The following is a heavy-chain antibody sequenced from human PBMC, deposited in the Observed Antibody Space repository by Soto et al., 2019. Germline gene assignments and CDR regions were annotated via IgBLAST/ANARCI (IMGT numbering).Heavy chain of an antibody. CDR2: HIPLLDIA. Sequence: QVQVVQSGAEVKKPGSSVKVSCKASGGTFSTSTFTWVRQAPGQGLEWMGRHIPLLDIADYAQKFQGRVTITAXQXTXTXXMRLSRRRFEDTAVYYCARDSPIGREYSGHAAIDSWGQGTLVTVSS. D-gene: IGHD5-12*01. CDR3: ARDSPIGREYSGHAAIDS. CDR1: GGTFSTST. V-gene: IGHV1-69*08. J-gene: IGHJ4*02.